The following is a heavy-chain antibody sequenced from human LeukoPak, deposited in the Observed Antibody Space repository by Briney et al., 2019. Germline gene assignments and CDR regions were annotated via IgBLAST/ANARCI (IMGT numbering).Heavy chain of an antibody. CDR3: ARQTGSGLFILP. Sequence: PSETLSLTCTVSGGSISSTNYYWGWIRQPPGKGLEWIGSIYNSGSTYYNPSLKSRVIVSLDTSKNQFSLRLTSVTAADTAVYYCARQTGSGLFILPGGQGTLVTVSS. CDR2: IYNSGST. V-gene: IGHV4-39*01. D-gene: IGHD3/OR15-3a*01. J-gene: IGHJ4*02. CDR1: GGSISSTNYY.